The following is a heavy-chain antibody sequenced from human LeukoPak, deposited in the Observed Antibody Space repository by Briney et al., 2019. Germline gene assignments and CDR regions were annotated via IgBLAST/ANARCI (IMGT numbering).Heavy chain of an antibody. CDR2: IPVDGSAT. J-gene: IGHJ4*02. Sequence: GGSLRLSCAASGFTFHNYAMNWLRQTPDRGLFWVAAIPVDGSATNYADSVKGRFTISRDNSKNILYLQMNNLRPDDTAVYYCARDFGYWGQGTLVTVSS. CDR1: GFTFHNYA. CDR3: ARDFGY. V-gene: IGHV3-30*04.